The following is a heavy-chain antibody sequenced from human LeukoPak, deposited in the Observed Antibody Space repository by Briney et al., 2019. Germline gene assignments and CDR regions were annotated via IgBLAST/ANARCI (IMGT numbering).Heavy chain of an antibody. CDR3: ASSRRGYTSGWFFDY. CDR1: GGSISSYY. D-gene: IGHD6-13*01. CDR2: IYYSGST. J-gene: IGHJ4*02. V-gene: IGHV4-59*01. Sequence: SETLSLTCTVSGGSISSYYWSWIRQPPGKGLEWIGYIYYSGSTNYNPSLKSRVTISIDTSKNQFSLKLTSVTTADTAIYYCASSRRGYTSGWFFDYWGQGALVTVSS.